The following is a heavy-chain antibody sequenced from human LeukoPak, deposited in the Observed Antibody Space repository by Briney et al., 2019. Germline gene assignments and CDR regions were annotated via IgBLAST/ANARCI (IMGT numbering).Heavy chain of an antibody. J-gene: IGHJ4*02. CDR3: ARQHCSGGDCYFFD. V-gene: IGHV3-33*08. Sequence: GGSLRLSCAAPGFTFSSYAMHWVRQAPGKGLEWVALIWYDGNNKYYADSVKGRFTISRDNSKNTLYLQLNSLRAEDTAVYYCARQHCSGGDCYFFDWGQGTLVTVSS. CDR1: GFTFSSYA. CDR2: IWYDGNNK. D-gene: IGHD2-15*01.